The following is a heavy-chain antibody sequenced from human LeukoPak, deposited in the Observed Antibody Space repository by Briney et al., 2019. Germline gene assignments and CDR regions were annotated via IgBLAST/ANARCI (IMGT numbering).Heavy chain of an antibody. CDR2: ISWDGGST. J-gene: IGHJ4*02. D-gene: IGHD6-13*01. V-gene: IGHV3-43D*04. CDR1: GFTFDDYA. Sequence: GGSLTLSXAASGFTFDDYAMHWVRQAPGKGLEWVSLISWDGGSTYYADSVKGRFTISRDNSKNSLYLQMNSLRAEDTALYYCAAADKFWSPVDYWGQGTLVTVSS. CDR3: AAADKFWSPVDY.